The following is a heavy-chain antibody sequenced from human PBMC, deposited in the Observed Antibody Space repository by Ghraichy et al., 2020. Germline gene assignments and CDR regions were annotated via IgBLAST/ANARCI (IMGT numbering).Heavy chain of an antibody. J-gene: IGHJ4*02. Sequence: GGSPRLSCAASGFTFSNYWMSWVRQAPGKGLEWVANIKVDGSEQYYVDSVKGRFTVSRDNARNLLYLQMNSLRDEDTAIYYCVRDLSKYAVTTNFDYWGQGTLVIVS. CDR1: GFTFSNYW. CDR2: IKVDGSEQ. D-gene: IGHD4-17*01. CDR3: VRDLSKYAVTTNFDY. V-gene: IGHV3-7*03.